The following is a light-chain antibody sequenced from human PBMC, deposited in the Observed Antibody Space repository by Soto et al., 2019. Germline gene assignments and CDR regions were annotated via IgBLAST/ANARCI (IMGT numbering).Light chain of an antibody. CDR1: QSVSSW. CDR2: KAS. Sequence: DIQMTQSPSTLSASVGDRVTITCRAGQSVSSWLAWYQQKPGKAPKLLIYKASTLESGVPSRFSGSGSGTEFTLTISSLQPDDFGTYYCQQYNSYSRTFGQGTKVDIK. J-gene: IGKJ1*01. CDR3: QQYNSYSRT. V-gene: IGKV1-5*03.